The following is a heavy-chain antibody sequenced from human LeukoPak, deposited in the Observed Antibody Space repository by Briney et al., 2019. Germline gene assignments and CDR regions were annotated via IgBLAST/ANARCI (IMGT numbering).Heavy chain of an antibody. J-gene: IGHJ4*02. CDR2: ISSSSNYI. V-gene: IGHV3-21*01. CDR1: GFTFSTYA. Sequence: GGSLRLSCAASGFTFSTYAMSWVRQAPGKGLEWVSSISSSSNYIYYADSVKGRFTISRDNAKNSLYLQMNSLRAEDTAVYYCASPAAAAILPFDYWGQGTLVTVSS. D-gene: IGHD6-13*01. CDR3: ASPAAAAILPFDY.